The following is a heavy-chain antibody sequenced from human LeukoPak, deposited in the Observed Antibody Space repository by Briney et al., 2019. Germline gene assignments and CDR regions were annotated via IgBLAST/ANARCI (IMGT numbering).Heavy chain of an antibody. CDR3: ARDSGRGTSSSRLFDY. CDR1: GGSVSSGSYY. J-gene: IGHJ4*02. CDR2: IYYSGST. D-gene: IGHD2-2*01. Sequence: SETLSLTCTVSGGSVSSGSYYWSWIRQPPGKGLEWIGYIYYSGSTNYNPSLKSRVTISVDTSKNQFSLKLSSVTAADTAVYYCARDSGRGTSSSRLFDYWGQGTLATVSS. V-gene: IGHV4-61*01.